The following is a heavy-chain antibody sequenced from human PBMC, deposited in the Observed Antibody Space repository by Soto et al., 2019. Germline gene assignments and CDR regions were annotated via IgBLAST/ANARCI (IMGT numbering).Heavy chain of an antibody. CDR1: GGSISSYY. D-gene: IGHD7-27*01. CDR3: ARDRENGGFYY. J-gene: IGHJ4*02. V-gene: IGHV4-59*01. Sequence: SETLSLTCTVSGGSISSYYWSWIRQPPGKGLEWIGYIYYSGSTNYNPSLKSRVTISVDTSKNQFSLKLSSVTAADTAVYYCARDRENGGFYYWGQGTLVTVSS. CDR2: IYYSGST.